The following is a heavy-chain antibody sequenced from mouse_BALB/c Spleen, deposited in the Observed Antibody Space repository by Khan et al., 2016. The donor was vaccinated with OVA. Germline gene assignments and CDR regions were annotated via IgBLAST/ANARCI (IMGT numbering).Heavy chain of an antibody. CDR3: ARGGYYYGSSSFAY. CDR2: ISYSGST. Sequence: EVQLQESGPGLVKPSQSLSLTCTVTGYSITSDYAWNWIRQFPGNKLEWMGYISYSGSTGYNPSLKSRISITRDTSKNQFFLQLNSVTTEDTATYYCARGGYYYGSSSFAYWGQGTLVTVSA. J-gene: IGHJ3*01. CDR1: GYSITSDYA. V-gene: IGHV3-2*02. D-gene: IGHD1-1*01.